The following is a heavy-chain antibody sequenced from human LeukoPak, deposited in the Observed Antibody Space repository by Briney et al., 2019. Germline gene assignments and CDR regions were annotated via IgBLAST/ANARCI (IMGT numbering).Heavy chain of an antibody. Sequence: ASVKVSCTASGYTFTSYAMNWVRQAPGQGLEWMGWINTNTGNPTYAQGFTGRFVFSLDTSVSTAYLQISSLKAEDTAVYYCARWAPGVYYYYYGMDVWGQGTTVTVSS. J-gene: IGHJ6*02. D-gene: IGHD2-8*01. CDR2: INTNTGNP. V-gene: IGHV7-4-1*02. CDR1: GYTFTSYA. CDR3: ARWAPGVYYYYYGMDV.